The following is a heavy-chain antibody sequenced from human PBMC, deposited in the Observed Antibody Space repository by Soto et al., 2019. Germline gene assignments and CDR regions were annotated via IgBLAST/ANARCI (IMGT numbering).Heavy chain of an antibody. Sequence: GGSLRLACAASGFTFSSYAMHWVRQAPGKGLEWVAVISYDGSNKYYADSVKGRFTISRDNSKNTLYLQMNSLRAGDTAVYYCASRVVTGAFDIWGQGTMVTVSS. J-gene: IGHJ3*02. D-gene: IGHD2-15*01. CDR3: ASRVVTGAFDI. CDR2: ISYDGSNK. CDR1: GFTFSSYA. V-gene: IGHV3-30-3*02.